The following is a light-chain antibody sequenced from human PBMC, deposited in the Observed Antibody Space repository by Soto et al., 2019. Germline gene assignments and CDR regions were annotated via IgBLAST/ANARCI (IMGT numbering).Light chain of an antibody. J-gene: IGKJ3*01. CDR1: QSVSSSY. Sequence: EIVLTQSPGTLSLSPGERVTLSCRASQSVSSSYLAWYQQKPGQAPRLLIYDASSRATGIPDRFSGSGSGTEFTLTIIRMVHADVSAYYCQQYDSSPPNTFGPGTKVEIK. CDR3: QQYDSSPPNT. V-gene: IGKV3-20*01. CDR2: DAS.